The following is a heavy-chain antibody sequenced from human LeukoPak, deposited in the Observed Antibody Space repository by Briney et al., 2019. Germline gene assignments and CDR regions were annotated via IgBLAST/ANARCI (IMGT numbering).Heavy chain of an antibody. D-gene: IGHD2-15*01. J-gene: IGHJ4*02. Sequence: PGGSLRLSCAASGFTFGGYSTKWVRQAPGKGLEWVSSISSSGSYIYYADSVRGRFTISRDNTKNSLYLQMNSLRAEDTAVYYCARGRGMAFLADYWGQGTLVTVPS. CDR3: ARGRGMAFLADY. CDR1: GFTFGGYS. CDR2: ISSSGSYI. V-gene: IGHV3-21*01.